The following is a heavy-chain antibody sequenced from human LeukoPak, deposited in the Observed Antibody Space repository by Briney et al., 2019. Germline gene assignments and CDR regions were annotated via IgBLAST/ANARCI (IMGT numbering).Heavy chain of an antibody. D-gene: IGHD3-10*01. V-gene: IGHV4-30-4*01. Sequence: PSETLSLTCTVSGGSISSGDYYWSWIRQPPGKGLEWIGYIYYSGSTYYNPSLKSRVTISVDTSKNQFSLKLSSVTAADTAVYYCSRDRSVYDSGSKAYYFYGMDVWGQGTTVTVSS. J-gene: IGHJ6*02. CDR3: SRDRSVYDSGSKAYYFYGMDV. CDR1: GGSISSGDYY. CDR2: IYYSGST.